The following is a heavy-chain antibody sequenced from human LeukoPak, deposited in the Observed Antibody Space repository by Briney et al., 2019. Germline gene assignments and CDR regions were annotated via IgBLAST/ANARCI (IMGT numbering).Heavy chain of an antibody. CDR3: ARGGSDILTQHDY. Sequence: PGGSLRLSCAASGFTFSSYAMHWVRQAPGKGLEYVSAISSNGGSTYYANSVKGRFTISRDNSKNTLYLQMGSLRAEDMAVYYCARGGSDILTQHDYWGQGTLVTVSS. CDR2: ISSNGGST. V-gene: IGHV3-64*01. D-gene: IGHD3-9*01. CDR1: GFTFSSYA. J-gene: IGHJ4*02.